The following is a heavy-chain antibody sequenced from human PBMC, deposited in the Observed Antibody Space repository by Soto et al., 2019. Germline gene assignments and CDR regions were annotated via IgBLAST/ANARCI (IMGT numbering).Heavy chain of an antibody. Sequence: QVQLQESGPGLVKPSETLSLTCTVSGGSISSYYWSWIRQPPGKGLEWIGYIYYSGSTNYNPSLKSRVTISVDTSKNQFSLKLSSVTAADTAVYYCASHPLSTVINSYYFGYWGQGTLVTVSS. J-gene: IGHJ4*02. V-gene: IGHV4-59*08. CDR2: IYYSGST. CDR1: GGSISSYY. CDR3: ASHPLSTVINSYYFGY. D-gene: IGHD4-17*01.